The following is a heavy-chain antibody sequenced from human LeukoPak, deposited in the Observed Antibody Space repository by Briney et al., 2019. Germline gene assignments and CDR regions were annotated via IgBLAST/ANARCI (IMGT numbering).Heavy chain of an antibody. D-gene: IGHD3-22*01. Sequence: GGSLRLSCAASGFTFDDYAMHWVRQAPGKGLEWVSGISWNSGSIGYADSVKGRFTISRDNAKNSLYLQMNSLRAEDMALYYCASLEDSSGYYPYDAFDIWGQGTMVTVSS. V-gene: IGHV3-9*03. CDR1: GFTFDDYA. CDR3: ASLEDSSGYYPYDAFDI. J-gene: IGHJ3*02. CDR2: ISWNSGSI.